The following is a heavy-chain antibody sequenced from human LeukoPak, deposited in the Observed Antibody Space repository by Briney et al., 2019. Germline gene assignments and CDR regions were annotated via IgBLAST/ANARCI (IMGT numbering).Heavy chain of an antibody. CDR2: IQSDGSST. D-gene: IGHD6-19*01. J-gene: IGHJ4*02. Sequence: GGSLRLSCAASGFTFSSYWMHWVRQAPGKGLVWVSRIQSDGSSTFYADSVKGRFTISRDNAKNTLYLQMNSLRAEDAAVYYCAKDRGSGWSGFFDYWGQGTLVTVSS. CDR1: GFTFSSYW. CDR3: AKDRGSGWSGFFDY. V-gene: IGHV3-74*01.